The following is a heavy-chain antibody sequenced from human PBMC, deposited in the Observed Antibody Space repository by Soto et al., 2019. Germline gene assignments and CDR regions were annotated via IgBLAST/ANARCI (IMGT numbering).Heavy chain of an antibody. CDR2: ISGSSDNT. D-gene: IGHD3-22*01. V-gene: IGHV3-11*06. J-gene: IGHJ5*02. Sequence: GGSLKLSCAASGFTFSDYYMSWIRQAPGKGLEWLSYISGSSDNTNYADSVKGRFTISRDNAKKSLYLEMNSLRAEDTAVYYCATITMMTWGQGTLVTVSS. CDR3: ATITMMT. CDR1: GFTFSDYY.